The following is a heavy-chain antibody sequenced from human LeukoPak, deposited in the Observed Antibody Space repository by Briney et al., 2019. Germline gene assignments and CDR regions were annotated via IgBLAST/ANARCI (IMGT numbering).Heavy chain of an antibody. CDR1: GFTFSSYA. J-gene: IGHJ4*02. CDR2: ISGSGGST. CDR3: ANADYYDSSGYYWGGFDY. D-gene: IGHD3-22*01. V-gene: IGHV3-23*01. Sequence: PGGSLRLSCAASGFTFSSYAMGWVRQAPGKGLECVSAISGSGGSTYYADSVKGRFTISRDNSKNTLYLQMNSLRAEDTAVYYCANADYYDSSGYYWGGFDYWGQGTLVTVSS.